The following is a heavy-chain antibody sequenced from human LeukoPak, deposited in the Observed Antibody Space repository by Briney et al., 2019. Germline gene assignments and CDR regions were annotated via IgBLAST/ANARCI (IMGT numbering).Heavy chain of an antibody. CDR2: IYYSGST. J-gene: IGHJ6*03. Sequence: SETLSLTCTVSGGSISSSSHYWGWIRQPPGKGLEWIGSIYYSGSTYYNPSLKSRVTISVDTSKNQFSLKLSSVTAADTAVYYCARAGPTYDFWSGYYLRYYYYYYMDVWGKGTTVTVSS. CDR1: GGSISSSSHY. V-gene: IGHV4-39*07. D-gene: IGHD3-3*01. CDR3: ARAGPTYDFWSGYYLRYYYYYYMDV.